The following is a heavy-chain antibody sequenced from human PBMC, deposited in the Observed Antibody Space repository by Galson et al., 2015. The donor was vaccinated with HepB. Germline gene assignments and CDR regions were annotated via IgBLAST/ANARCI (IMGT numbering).Heavy chain of an antibody. V-gene: IGHV1-69*06. D-gene: IGHD3-3*01. CDR2: IIPIFGTA. CDR1: GGTFSSYA. Sequence: SVKVSCKASGGTFSSYAISWVRQAPGQGLEWMGGIIPIFGTANYAQKFQGRVTITADKSTSTAYMELSSLRSEDTAVYYCASSLLEWLSDAFDIWGQGTMVTVSS. J-gene: IGHJ3*02. CDR3: ASSLLEWLSDAFDI.